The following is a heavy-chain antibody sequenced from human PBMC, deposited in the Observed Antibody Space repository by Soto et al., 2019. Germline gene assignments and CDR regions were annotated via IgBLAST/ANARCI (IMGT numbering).Heavy chain of an antibody. CDR2: ISAYNGNT. Sequence: QVQLVQSGAEVKKPGASVKVSCKASGYTFTSCGIGWVRQAPGQGLEWMGWISAYNGNTIYPQEFQGRVTMTTDTSTSTAYMELGTLRSDDTAMYYCASLSGCGGGSCYLPDYRGQGTLVTVSS. CDR1: GYTFTSCG. V-gene: IGHV1-18*01. D-gene: IGHD2-15*01. CDR3: ASLSGCGGGSCYLPDY. J-gene: IGHJ4*02.